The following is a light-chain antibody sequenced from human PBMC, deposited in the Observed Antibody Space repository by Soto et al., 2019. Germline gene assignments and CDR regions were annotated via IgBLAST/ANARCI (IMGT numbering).Light chain of an antibody. CDR2: DVS. Sequence: QSALTQPASVSGSPGQSITISCTGTSSDVGGYNYVSWYQHHPGKAPKLMIFDVSNRPSGVSNRFSGSKSGNTASLTISGLQHEDEDDYYCSSYTTCNTLQIVLGTETEVTVL. CDR3: SSYTTCNTLQIV. J-gene: IGLJ1*01. CDR1: SSDVGGYNY. V-gene: IGLV2-14*03.